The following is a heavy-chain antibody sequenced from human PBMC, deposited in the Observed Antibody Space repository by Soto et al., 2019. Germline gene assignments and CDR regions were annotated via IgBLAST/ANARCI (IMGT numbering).Heavy chain of an antibody. Sequence: GGSLRLSCVASGFPFSSYAMSWVRQTPGKGLEWVSGISGSGGRTYYADSVKGRFTISRDNSDNTLSLQMHILRVEDTAVYFCAKGGYYSLFDIWGQGTMVTVSS. CDR3: AKGGYYSLFDI. CDR2: ISGSGGRT. CDR1: GFPFSSYA. J-gene: IGHJ3*02. D-gene: IGHD3-16*01. V-gene: IGHV3-23*01.